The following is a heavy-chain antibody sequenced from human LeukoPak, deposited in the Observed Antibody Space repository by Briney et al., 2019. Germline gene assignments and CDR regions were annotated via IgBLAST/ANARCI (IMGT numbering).Heavy chain of an antibody. V-gene: IGHV5-10-1*01. Sequence: GESLKISCKGSGYRFTSYWISGVRQMPGKGLEWMGRIDPSDSYTNYSPSFQGHVTISADKSISTAYLQWSSLKASDTAMYYCARGYCSSTSCQGSSYYYYGMDVWGKGTTVTVSS. CDR3: ARGYCSSTSCQGSSYYYYGMDV. CDR2: IDPSDSYT. CDR1: GYRFTSYW. J-gene: IGHJ6*04. D-gene: IGHD2-2*01.